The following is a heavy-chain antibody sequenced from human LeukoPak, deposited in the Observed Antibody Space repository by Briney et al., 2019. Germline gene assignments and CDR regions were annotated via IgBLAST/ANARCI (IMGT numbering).Heavy chain of an antibody. V-gene: IGHV3-30*03. CDR1: GFTFSSYG. Sequence: GGSLRLSCAASGFTFSSYGMHWVHQAPGKGLEWVAVISYDGSNKYYADSVKGRFTISRDNSKNTLYLQMNSLRAEDTAVYYCARRNPSNYYYYGMDVWGQGTTVTVSS. CDR3: ARRNPSNYYYYGMDV. CDR2: ISYDGSNK. J-gene: IGHJ6*02. D-gene: IGHD6-6*01.